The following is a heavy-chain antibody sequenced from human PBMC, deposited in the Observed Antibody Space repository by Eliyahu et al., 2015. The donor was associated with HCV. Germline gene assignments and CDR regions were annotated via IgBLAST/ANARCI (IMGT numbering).Heavy chain of an antibody. V-gene: IGHV4-59*01. J-gene: IGHJ5*02. Sequence: QVQLQESGPGLVKPSETLSLTCTVSGGSITTYXWSWTRQPPGKGLGWIGYIPYRGGTNYNPSLKSRVTISVDTSKNQFSLILTSVTAADTAVYYCASGGGGIAVAGTGGWFDPWGQGTLVTVSS. CDR1: GGSITTYX. D-gene: IGHD6-19*01. CDR3: ASGGGGIAVAGTGGWFDP. CDR2: IPYRGGT.